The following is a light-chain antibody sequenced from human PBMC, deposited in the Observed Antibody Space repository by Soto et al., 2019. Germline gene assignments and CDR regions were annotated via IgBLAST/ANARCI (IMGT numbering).Light chain of an antibody. CDR2: EVV. J-gene: IGLJ2*01. V-gene: IGLV2-23*02. Sequence: QSALTQPASVFGSPGQSITISCTGSSSDVGTYNLVSWYQHHPGKAPKLMISEVVKRPSGVSNRFSGSKSGNTASLTISGLQAEYEADYYCCSYAGSSMFVFGGGTKLTVL. CDR3: CSYAGSSMFV. CDR1: SSDVGTYNL.